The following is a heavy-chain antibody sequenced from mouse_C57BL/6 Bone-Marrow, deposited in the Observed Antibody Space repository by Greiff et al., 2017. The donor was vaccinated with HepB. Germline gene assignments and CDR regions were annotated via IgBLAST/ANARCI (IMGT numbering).Heavy chain of an antibody. V-gene: IGHV1-15*01. Sequence: QVQLQQSGAELVRPGASVTLSCKASGYTFTDYEMHWVKQTPVHGLEWIGAIDPETGGTAYNQKFKGKAILTADKSSSTAYMELRSLTSEDSAVYYCTRRGPEGFDVWGTGTTVTVSS. CDR1: GYTFTDYE. CDR2: IDPETGGT. J-gene: IGHJ1*03. CDR3: TRRGPEGFDV. D-gene: IGHD3-3*01.